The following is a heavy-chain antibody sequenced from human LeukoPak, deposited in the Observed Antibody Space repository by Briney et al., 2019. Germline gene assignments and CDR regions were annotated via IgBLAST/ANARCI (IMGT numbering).Heavy chain of an antibody. J-gene: IGHJ4*02. D-gene: IGHD1-26*01. V-gene: IGHV3-15*01. CDR3: TTGRWELLGFDY. Sequence: GGSLRLSCAAPGFTFSNAWMSWVRQAPGKGLEWVGRIKSKTDGGTTDYAAPVKGRFTISRDDSKNTLYLQMNSLKTEDTAVYYCTTGRWELLGFDYWGQGTLVTVSS. CDR2: IKSKTDGGTT. CDR1: GFTFSNAW.